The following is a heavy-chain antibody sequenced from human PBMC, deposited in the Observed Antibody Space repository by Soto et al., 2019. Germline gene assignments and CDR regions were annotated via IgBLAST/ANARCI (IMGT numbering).Heavy chain of an antibody. D-gene: IGHD3-10*01. V-gene: IGHV3-23*03. J-gene: IGHJ4*02. Sequence: EAPLLESGGQLVQPGGSLRLSCAASGFTFSTYTMNWVRQAPGKGLEWVAGIFPGGSTYYANSVKGRFTISRDHSQSRVFLQMRSLRDEDTAVYYCAQDRQPYGIWTFDLWGQGTLVTVSS. CDR3: AQDRQPYGIWTFDL. CDR1: GFTFSTYT. CDR2: IFPGGST.